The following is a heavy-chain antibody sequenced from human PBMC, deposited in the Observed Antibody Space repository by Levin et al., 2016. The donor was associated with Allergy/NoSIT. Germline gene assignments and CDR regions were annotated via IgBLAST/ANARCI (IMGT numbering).Heavy chain of an antibody. V-gene: IGHV4-59*01. D-gene: IGHD3-10*01. CDR3: ARVSTRVRGIDY. CDR2: IYYSGST. J-gene: IGHJ4*02. Sequence: WIRQPPGKGLEWIGYIYYSGSTNYNPSLKSRVTISVDTSKNQFSLKLSSVTAADTAVYYCARVSTRVRGIDYWGQGTLVTVSS.